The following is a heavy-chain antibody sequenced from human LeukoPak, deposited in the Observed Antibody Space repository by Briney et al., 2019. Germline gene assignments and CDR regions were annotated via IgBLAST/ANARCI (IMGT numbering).Heavy chain of an antibody. CDR3: ARQDFVVVVPAAITAFDP. D-gene: IGHD2-2*01. V-gene: IGHV4-39*01. Sequence: PSETLSLTCTVSGGSISSSSYYWGWIRQPPGKGLEWIGSIYYSGSTYYNPSLKSRVTISVDTSKNQFSPKLSSVTAADTAVCYCARQDFVVVVPAAITAFDPWGQGTLVTVSS. CDR1: GGSISSSSYY. J-gene: IGHJ5*02. CDR2: IYYSGST.